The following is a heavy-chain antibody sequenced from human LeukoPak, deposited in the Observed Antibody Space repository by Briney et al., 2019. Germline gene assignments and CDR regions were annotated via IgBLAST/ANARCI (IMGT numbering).Heavy chain of an antibody. V-gene: IGHV3-48*01. CDR3: ARDCCGSSHFYYYYMDV. Sequence: GGSLRLSCAAGGFSFSSYSMNWVRQAPGKRLEWIAYISSYTITYYADFVKGRFTISRDNAKKSLDLQMNSLRAEDTAVYYCARDCCGSSHFYYYYMDVWGKGTTVTVSS. CDR2: ISSYTIT. CDR1: GFSFSSYS. D-gene: IGHD6-13*01. J-gene: IGHJ6*03.